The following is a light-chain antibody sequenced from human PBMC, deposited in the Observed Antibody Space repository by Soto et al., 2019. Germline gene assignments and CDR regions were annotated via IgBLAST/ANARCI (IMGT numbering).Light chain of an antibody. V-gene: IGLV1-44*01. CDR1: HSNIGRNS. CDR3: AAWDDSLKGRV. CDR2: SSN. Sequence: QSVLTQPPSASGTPGQRVTLPCSGTHSNIGRNSVNWYLQLPGTAPRLLIFSSNQRPLGVPDRFAGSRSGTSASLAITGLRSEDDAYYYCAAWDDSLKGRVFGGGTKLTVL. J-gene: IGLJ3*02.